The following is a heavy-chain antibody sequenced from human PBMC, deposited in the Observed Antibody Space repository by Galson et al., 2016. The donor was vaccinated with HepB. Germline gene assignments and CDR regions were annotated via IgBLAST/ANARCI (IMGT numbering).Heavy chain of an antibody. CDR1: GFSFTNAW. CDR3: VTGPFDY. CDR2: IKSNSDGGTR. J-gene: IGHJ4*02. V-gene: IGHV3-15*01. Sequence: PRLSCAASGFSFTNAWMNWVRQAPGKGLEWVARIKSNSDGGTRDYAAPVRARFVISRDDSNNTLYLEMHGLTAEDTAVYYCVTGPFDYWGQGSLVVVS.